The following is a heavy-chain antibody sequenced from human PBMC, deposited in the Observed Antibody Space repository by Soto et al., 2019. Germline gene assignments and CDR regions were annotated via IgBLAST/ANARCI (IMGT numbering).Heavy chain of an antibody. V-gene: IGHV4-39*01. J-gene: IGHJ6*02. D-gene: IGHD2-15*01. CDR3: ARLGYCSGGSCYYYYYYGMDV. CDR2: IYYSGST. Sequence: SETLSLTCTVSGGSISSSSYYWGWIRQPPGKGLEWIGSIYYSGSTYYNPSLKSRVTIPVDTSKNQFSLKLSSVTAADTAVYYCARLGYCSGGSCYYYYYYGMDVWGQGTTVTVSS. CDR1: GGSISSSSYY.